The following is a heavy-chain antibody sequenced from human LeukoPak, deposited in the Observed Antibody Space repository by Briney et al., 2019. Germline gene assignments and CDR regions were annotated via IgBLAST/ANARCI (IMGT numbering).Heavy chain of an antibody. CDR2: ISSSGGST. V-gene: IGHV3-11*04. D-gene: IGHD1-26*01. J-gene: IGHJ4*02. CDR1: GFTFSDYY. Sequence: GGSLRLSCAASGFTFSDYYMSWIRQAPGKGLEGVSYISSSGGSTYYADSVKGRFTISRDNAKNSLYLQMNSLRAEDTAVYYCARFSGTYYGYFDYWGQGTLVTVSS. CDR3: ARFSGTYYGYFDY.